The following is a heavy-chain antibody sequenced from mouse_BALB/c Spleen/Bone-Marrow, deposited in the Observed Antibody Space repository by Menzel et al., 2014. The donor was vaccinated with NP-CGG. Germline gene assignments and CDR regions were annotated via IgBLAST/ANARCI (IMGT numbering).Heavy chain of an antibody. V-gene: IGHV1S81*02. Sequence: QVQLKQSGADLVKPGASVKLSCKASGYTFTSYYMYWVKQRPGQGLEWIGEINPSNGGTNFNEKFKSKATLTVDKSSSTAYMKLSSLKAEDSADYYCKRRLLYYAMDYWGQGTSVTVSS. CDR1: GYTFTSYY. J-gene: IGHJ4*01. D-gene: IGHD2-13*01. CDR3: KRRLLYYAMDY. CDR2: INPSNGGT.